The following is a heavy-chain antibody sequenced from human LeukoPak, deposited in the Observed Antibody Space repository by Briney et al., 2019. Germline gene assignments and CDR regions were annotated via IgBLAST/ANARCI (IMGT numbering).Heavy chain of an antibody. CDR2: IYYSGST. CDR1: GGSISSYY. D-gene: IGHD3-10*01. CDR3: ARVMVRGKAFDY. V-gene: IGHV4-59*01. J-gene: IGHJ4*02. Sequence: PSETLSLTCAVSGGSISSYYWSWIRQPPGKGLEWIGYIYYSGSTNYNPSLKSRVTISVDTSKNQFSLKLSSVTAADTAVYYCARVMVRGKAFDYWGQGTLVTVSS.